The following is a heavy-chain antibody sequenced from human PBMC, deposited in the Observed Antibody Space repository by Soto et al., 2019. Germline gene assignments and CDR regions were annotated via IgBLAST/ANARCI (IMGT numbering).Heavy chain of an antibody. CDR3: AKVGLYCGGDCYSDDAFDI. J-gene: IGHJ3*02. D-gene: IGHD2-21*01. V-gene: IGHV3-23*01. Sequence: GGSLRLSCAASGFTFSSYAMSWVRQAPGKGLEWVSAISGSGGSTYYADSVKGRFTISRDNSKNTLYLQMNSLRAEDTAVYYCAKVGLYCGGDCYSDDAFDIWGQGTMVTVSS. CDR2: ISGSGGST. CDR1: GFTFSSYA.